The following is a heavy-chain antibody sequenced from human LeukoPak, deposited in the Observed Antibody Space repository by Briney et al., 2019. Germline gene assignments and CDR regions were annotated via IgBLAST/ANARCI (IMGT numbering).Heavy chain of an antibody. Sequence: SETLSLTCTVSGHSISSYYWSWLRQPPGKGLEWIGYMYYSGSPNYNPSLKSRVTMSVDTSKNQFSLKLSSVTAADTAVYYCARWYDLFDYWGQGTLVTVSS. CDR1: GHSISSYY. CDR3: ARWYDLFDY. D-gene: IGHD6-13*01. J-gene: IGHJ4*02. CDR2: MYYSGSP. V-gene: IGHV4-59*01.